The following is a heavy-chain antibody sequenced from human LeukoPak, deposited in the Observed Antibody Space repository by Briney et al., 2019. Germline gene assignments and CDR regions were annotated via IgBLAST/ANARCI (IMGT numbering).Heavy chain of an antibody. J-gene: IGHJ4*02. V-gene: IGHV3-23*01. CDR3: AKGGGYNDFDH. CDR2: IRGSGGST. Sequence: GSSMRPSRAASGFTFSSYAMSWVRQAPGNVLEWVSVIRGSGGSTYYADSVKGRFTISRDNSKNTLYLQMNSLRAEDTAVYYCAKGGGYNDFDHWGQGTLVTVSS. D-gene: IGHD5-24*01. CDR1: GFTFSSYA.